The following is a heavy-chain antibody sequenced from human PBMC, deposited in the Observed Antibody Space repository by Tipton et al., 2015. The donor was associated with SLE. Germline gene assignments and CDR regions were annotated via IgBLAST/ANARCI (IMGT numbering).Heavy chain of an antibody. CDR3: ARYADDCGDNAHALDI. CDR1: GGPISSTNYF. CDR2: IYAWGST. D-gene: IGHD4-17*01. Sequence: LRLSCTVSGGPISSTNYFWNWIRQPAGKTLEWIGRIYAWGSTDYNPSLRSRVAMSLDTSKNQFSLRLDSVTAADTAMYYCARYADDCGDNAHALDIWGQGTMVIVSS. V-gene: IGHV4-61*02. J-gene: IGHJ3*02.